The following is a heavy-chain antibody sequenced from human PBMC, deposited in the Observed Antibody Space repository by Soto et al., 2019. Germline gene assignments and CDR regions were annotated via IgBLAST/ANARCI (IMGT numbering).Heavy chain of an antibody. V-gene: IGHV1-2*02. D-gene: IGHD3-10*01. Sequence: XSVKVSCKASGYPFTGYYMHWVRQAPGQGLEWMGWINPNSGGTNYAQKFQGRVTMTRDTSISTAYMELSRLRSDDTAVYYCANDVLLYYYYGMDVWGQGTTVTVSS. J-gene: IGHJ6*02. CDR1: GYPFTGYY. CDR3: ANDVLLYYYYGMDV. CDR2: INPNSGGT.